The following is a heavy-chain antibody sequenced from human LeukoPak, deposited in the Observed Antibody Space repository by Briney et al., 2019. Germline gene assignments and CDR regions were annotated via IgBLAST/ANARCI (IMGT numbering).Heavy chain of an antibody. CDR2: ISYDGSNK. CDR3: AKDQKRGYSYGYLFYYYYMDV. D-gene: IGHD5-18*01. CDR1: GFTFSSYA. V-gene: IGHV3-30*04. J-gene: IGHJ6*03. Sequence: PGGSLRLSCAASGFTFSSYAMHWVRQAPGKGLEWAAVISYDGSNKYYADSVKGRFTISRDNSKNTLYLQMNSLRAEDTAVYYCAKDQKRGYSYGYLFYYYYMDVWGKGTTVTISS.